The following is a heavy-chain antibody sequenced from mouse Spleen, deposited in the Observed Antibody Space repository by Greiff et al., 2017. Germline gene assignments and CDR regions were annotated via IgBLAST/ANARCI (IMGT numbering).Heavy chain of an antibody. Sequence: VKLQESGPELVKPGASVKISCKASGYAFSSSWMNWVKQRPGKGLEWIGRIYPGDGDTNYNGKFKGKATLTADKSSSTAYMQLSSLTSEDSAVYFCARTYRDYFDYWGQGTTLTVSS. CDR2: IYPGDGDT. CDR1: GYAFSSSW. V-gene: IGHV1-82*01. J-gene: IGHJ2*01. D-gene: IGHD2-12*01. CDR3: ARTYRDYFDY.